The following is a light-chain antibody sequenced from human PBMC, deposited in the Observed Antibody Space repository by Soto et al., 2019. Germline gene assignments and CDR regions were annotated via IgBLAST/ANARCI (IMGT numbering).Light chain of an antibody. J-gene: IGKJ1*01. V-gene: IGKV3-15*01. CDR2: GAS. CDR1: QSVSID. Sequence: IVMRQSPSTLSVSPLERASLSFMASQSVSIDLAWYQQTPGQAPRLLIYGASTRATGIPVRFSGSASGTEFTLTISSLQSEDFTVYYCQQYNKWPLTFGQGTKVDIK. CDR3: QQYNKWPLT.